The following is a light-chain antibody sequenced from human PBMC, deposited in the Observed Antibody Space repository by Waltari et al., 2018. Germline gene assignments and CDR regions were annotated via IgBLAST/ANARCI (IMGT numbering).Light chain of an antibody. J-gene: IGKJ3*01. Sequence: EVVMTQSPVTLSVSPGERATLSCRASQSVRTNVAWYQQKSGQVPLFLIYGASSRATSIQARFRGSGSGTDFTLTISSLQSEDAASYYCQQYNNWRPVNFGPGTKVDLK. CDR2: GAS. CDR3: QQYNNWRPVN. CDR1: QSVRTN. V-gene: IGKV3-15*01.